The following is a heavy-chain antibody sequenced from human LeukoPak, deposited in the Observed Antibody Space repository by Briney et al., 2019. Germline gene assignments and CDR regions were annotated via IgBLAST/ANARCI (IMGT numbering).Heavy chain of an antibody. V-gene: IGHV4-59*12. CDR3: ARIKLVNYYYYYGMDV. CDR1: GGSISSYY. D-gene: IGHD2-2*01. Sequence: SETLSLTCTVSGGSISSYYWSWIRQPPGKGLEWIGYIYYSGSTNYNPSLKSRVTISVDTSKNQFSLKLSSVTAADTAVYYCARIKLVNYYYYYGMDVWGQGTTVTVSS. CDR2: IYYSGST. J-gene: IGHJ6*02.